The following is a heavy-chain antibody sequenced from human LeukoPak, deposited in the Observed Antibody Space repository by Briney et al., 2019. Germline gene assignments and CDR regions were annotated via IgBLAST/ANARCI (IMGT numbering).Heavy chain of an antibody. CDR1: GYTFTGYY. J-gene: IGHJ4*02. D-gene: IGHD6-13*01. Sequence: ASVKVSCKASGYTFTGYYMHWVRQAPGQGLEWMGWINPNSGGTNYAQKFQGRVTMTRDTSISTAYMELSRLRSDDTAVYYCARYPSSSWHTRFDYWGQGTLVTVSS. V-gene: IGHV1-2*02. CDR3: ARYPSSSWHTRFDY. CDR2: INPNSGGT.